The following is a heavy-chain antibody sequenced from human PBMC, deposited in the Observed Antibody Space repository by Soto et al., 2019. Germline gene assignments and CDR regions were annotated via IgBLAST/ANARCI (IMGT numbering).Heavy chain of an antibody. V-gene: IGHV1-18*01. CDR2: ISAYNGNT. CDR3: ARSVGIAADNANYYYYGMDV. D-gene: IGHD6-13*01. J-gene: IGHJ6*02. CDR1: GYTFTSYG. Sequence: ASVKVSCKASGYTFTSYGISWVRQAPGQGLEWMGWISAYNGNTNYAQKLQGRVTMTTDTSTSTAYMELRSLRSDDTAVYYCARSVGIAADNANYYYYGMDVWGQGTTVTVSS.